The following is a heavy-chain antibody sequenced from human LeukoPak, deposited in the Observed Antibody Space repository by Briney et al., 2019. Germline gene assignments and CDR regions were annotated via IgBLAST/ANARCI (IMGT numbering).Heavy chain of an antibody. J-gene: IGHJ4*02. CDR2: INHSGST. D-gene: IGHD3-22*01. CDR3: ARRSEYYYDSSGYYYDY. Sequence: PSETLSLTCAVYGGSFSGYYWSWIRQPPGKGLEWIGEINHSGSTNYNPSLKSRVAISVDTSKNQFSLKLSSVTAADTAVYYCARRSEYYYDSSGYYYDYWGQGTLVTVSS. CDR1: GGSFSGYY. V-gene: IGHV4-34*01.